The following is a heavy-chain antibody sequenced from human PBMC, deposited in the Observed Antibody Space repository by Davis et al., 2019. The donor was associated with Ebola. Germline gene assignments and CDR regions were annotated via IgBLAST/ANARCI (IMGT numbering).Heavy chain of an antibody. V-gene: IGHV1-69*04. CDR3: ARDRSSWPLDY. CDR1: GGTFSSYA. D-gene: IGHD6-13*01. CDR2: IIPILGIA. Sequence: SVKVSCKASGGTFSSYAISWVRQAPGQGLEWMGRIIPILGIANYAQKFQGRVTITADKSTSTAYMELSSLRSDDTAVYYCARDRSSWPLDYWGQGTLVTVSS. J-gene: IGHJ4*02.